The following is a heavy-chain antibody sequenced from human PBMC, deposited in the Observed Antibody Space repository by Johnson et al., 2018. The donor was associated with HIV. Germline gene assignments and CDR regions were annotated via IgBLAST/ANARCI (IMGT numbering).Heavy chain of an antibody. J-gene: IGHJ3*01. Sequence: VQLVESGGGLVQPGGSLRLSCAASGFIFRNYWMYWVRQAPGKGLVWVARIYSDGSDSAYADSVKGRFTISRDNSKNTLYLQMNSLRAEDTAVYFCARKSVINFDAIDVWGRGTLVTVSS. CDR3: ARKSVINFDAIDV. V-gene: IGHV3-74*03. CDR1: GFIFRNYW. CDR2: IYSDGSDS. D-gene: IGHD4-23*01.